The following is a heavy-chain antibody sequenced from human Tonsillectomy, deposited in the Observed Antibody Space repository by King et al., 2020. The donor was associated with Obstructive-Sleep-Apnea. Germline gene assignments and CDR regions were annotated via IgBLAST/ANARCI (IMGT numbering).Heavy chain of an antibody. CDR1: GYAFTDFD. CDR2: MNPNSDNK. CDR3: ARGGADDRPNDAFDV. J-gene: IGHJ3*01. V-gene: IGHV1-8*02. Sequence: QLVQSGAEVKKPGASVKVSCTASGYAFTDFDINWVRQATGQGLEWMGWMNPNSDNKAYAQKFQGRSTMTRNTSRGTAYMELSGLRSEETAVYYCARGGADDRPNDAFDVWGQGKMVTVSS. D-gene: IGHD3-16*01.